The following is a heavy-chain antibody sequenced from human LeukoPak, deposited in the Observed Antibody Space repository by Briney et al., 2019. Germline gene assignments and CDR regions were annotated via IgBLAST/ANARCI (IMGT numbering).Heavy chain of an antibody. Sequence: PSETLSLTCTVSGGSITSYYWSWIRQPPAKGLEWIGYIYYSGSTKYNPSLKSRVTISVHTSKNQFSLKLSSVTAADTAVYYCARHLSVTPYFDYWGQGSLVTVSS. D-gene: IGHD4-17*01. CDR3: ARHLSVTPYFDY. CDR2: IYYSGST. V-gene: IGHV4-59*01. CDR1: GGSITSYY. J-gene: IGHJ4*02.